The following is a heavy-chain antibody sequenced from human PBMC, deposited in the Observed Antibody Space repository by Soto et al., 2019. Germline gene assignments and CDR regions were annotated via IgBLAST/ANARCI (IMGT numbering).Heavy chain of an antibody. CDR2: ISYDGSNK. V-gene: IGHV3-30*03. Sequence: QVLLVESGGGVVQPGRSLRVSCAASGFTFSNYGMHWVRQAPGKGLEWVAVISYDGSNKYYADSVKGRFPISRDNSKNTLYLQMNSLRAEATAVYYCASALLATVVPGDYWGQGTLVTVSS. CDR1: GFTFSNYG. J-gene: IGHJ4*02. CDR3: ASALLATVVPGDY. D-gene: IGHD4-17*01.